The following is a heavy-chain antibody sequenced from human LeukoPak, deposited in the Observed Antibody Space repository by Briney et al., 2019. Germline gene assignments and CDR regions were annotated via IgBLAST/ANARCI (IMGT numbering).Heavy chain of an antibody. Sequence: PSETLSLTCTVSGGSISSSSYYWGWIRQPPGKGLEWIGSIYYSGSTYYNPSLKSRVTISVDTSKNQFSLKLRSVTAADTAGYYGARGQARLAWFDPWGQGTLVTVSS. V-gene: IGHV4-39*07. CDR1: GGSISSSSYY. CDR2: IYYSGST. CDR3: ARGQARLAWFDP. J-gene: IGHJ5*02. D-gene: IGHD6-19*01.